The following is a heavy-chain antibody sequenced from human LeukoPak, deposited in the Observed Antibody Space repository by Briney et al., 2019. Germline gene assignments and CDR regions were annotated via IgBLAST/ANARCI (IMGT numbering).Heavy chain of an antibody. CDR3: ARSDGCGLVGI. D-gene: IGHD2-2*01. CDR1: GASINSGSNY. CDR2: IYSSGST. J-gene: IGHJ3*02. V-gene: IGHV4-39*07. Sequence: SETLSLTCRVSGASINSGSNYWGWIRQPPGKTLEWIGSIYSSGSTYYNPSLKSRVIIMIDTPKNHFSLTLSSVTAADTAVYYCARSDGCGLVGIWGQGTMVTVSS.